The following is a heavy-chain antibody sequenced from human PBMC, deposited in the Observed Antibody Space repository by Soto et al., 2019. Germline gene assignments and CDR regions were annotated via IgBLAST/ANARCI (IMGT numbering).Heavy chain of an antibody. V-gene: IGHV1-69*13. D-gene: IGHD3-22*01. CDR1: GGTFSSYA. J-gene: IGHJ3*02. CDR3: ASYYDSSRPDAFDI. CDR2: IIPIFGTA. Sequence: ASVKVSCKASGGTFSSYAISWVRQAPGQGLEWMGGIIPIFGTANYAQKFQGRVTITADESTSTAYMELSSLRSEDKSVYYCASYYDSSRPDAFDIWGQGKMVTVSS.